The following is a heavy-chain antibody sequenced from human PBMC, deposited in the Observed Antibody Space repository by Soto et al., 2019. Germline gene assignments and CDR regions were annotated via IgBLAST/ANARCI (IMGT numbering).Heavy chain of an antibody. Sequence: SETLSLTCAVSGDSISSGSYSWSWIRQSPGKGLDWIGYIYPSGIDDYNPSLRIRVTISVARSNDQFFLNLSSVTAADTAVYFCARRTGKGWFDPWGQGTLVTVSS. J-gene: IGHJ5*02. CDR1: GDSISSGSYS. CDR3: ARRTGKGWFDP. CDR2: IYPSGID. V-gene: IGHV4-30-2*06.